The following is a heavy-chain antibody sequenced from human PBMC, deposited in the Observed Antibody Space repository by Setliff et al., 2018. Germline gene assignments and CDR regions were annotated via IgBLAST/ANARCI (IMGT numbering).Heavy chain of an antibody. CDR3: ARVFCSSTSCSFYHYYYYMDV. CDR1: GDTFRRYS. J-gene: IGHJ6*03. CDR2: IIPKLGSA. Sequence: SVKVSCKASGDTFRRYSISWVRQAPGQGLEWMGGIIPKLGSADYAQRFQDRVTINADESTRTVYMELSSLRSEDTAVYYCARVFCSSTSCSFYHYYYYMDVWGKGTTVTVSS. V-gene: IGHV1-69*13. D-gene: IGHD2-2*01.